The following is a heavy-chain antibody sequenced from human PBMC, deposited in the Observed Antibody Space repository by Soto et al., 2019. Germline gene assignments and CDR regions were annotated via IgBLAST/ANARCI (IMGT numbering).Heavy chain of an antibody. CDR2: ISYTGST. CDR3: ERHISSYFSGGSCYASNWFDP. J-gene: IGHJ5*02. Sequence: SETLSLTCTVSGDSISSYYWSWIRQPPGKGLEWVGYISYTGSTIYNPSLESRATISLDTSKNQVSLSLNSVTVADTAVYYCERHISSYFSGGSCYASNWFDPWGQGTLVTVSS. V-gene: IGHV4-59*13. D-gene: IGHD2-15*01. CDR1: GDSISSYY.